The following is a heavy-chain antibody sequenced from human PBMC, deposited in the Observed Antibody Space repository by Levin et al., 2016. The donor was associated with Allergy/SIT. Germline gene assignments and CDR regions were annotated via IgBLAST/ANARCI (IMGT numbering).Heavy chain of an antibody. CDR2: IIPILGIA. CDR3: ARDTENTAMVTGYWYFDL. V-gene: IGHV1-69*04. J-gene: IGHJ2*01. D-gene: IGHD5-18*01. CDR1: GGTFSSYT. Sequence: SVKVSCKASGGTFSSYTISWVRQAPGQGLEWMGRIIPILGIANYAQKFQGRVTITADKSTSTAYMELSSLRSEDTAVYYCARDTENTAMVTGYWYFDLWGRGTLVTVSS.